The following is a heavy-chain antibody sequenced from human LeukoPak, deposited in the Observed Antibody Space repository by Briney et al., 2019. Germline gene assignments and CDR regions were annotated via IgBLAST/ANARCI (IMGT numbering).Heavy chain of an antibody. CDR3: ARGGATRPDF. CDR1: GFTFSTYW. Sequence: PGGSLRLSCAASGFTFSTYWMNWFRQTLGKGLGWVAKIKADGGEKDHVASVKGRFTISRDNAKNSLYLQMNSLRVEDTAVYYCARGGATRPDFWGQGTLVTVSS. J-gene: IGHJ4*02. D-gene: IGHD1-26*01. CDR2: IKADGGEK. V-gene: IGHV3-7*01.